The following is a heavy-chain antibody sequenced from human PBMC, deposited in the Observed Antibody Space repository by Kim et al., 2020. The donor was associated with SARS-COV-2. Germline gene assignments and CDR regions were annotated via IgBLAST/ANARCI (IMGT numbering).Heavy chain of an antibody. V-gene: IGHV4-59*13. CDR2: IYYSGST. J-gene: IGHJ5*02. CDR3: ARASIAAQNWFDP. Sequence: SETLSLTCTVSGGSISSYYWSWIRQPPGKGLEWIGYIYYSGSTNYNPSLKSRVTISVDTSKNQFSLKLSSVTAADTAVYYCARASIAAQNWFDPWGQGTLVTVSS. D-gene: IGHD6-6*01. CDR1: GGSISSYY.